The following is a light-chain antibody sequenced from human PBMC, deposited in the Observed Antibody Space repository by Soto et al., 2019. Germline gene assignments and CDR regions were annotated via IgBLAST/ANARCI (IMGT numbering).Light chain of an antibody. V-gene: IGKV3-20*01. CDR2: RAS. Sequence: EIVLTQSPGTLSLSPGERATLSCRASQSISTAYLTWYQQTPGQAPRLLIYRASNRATGIPDRFSGSESGTDFTLTISRLEPEDFAVYYCQQYDRLPITFGQGTRLEIK. CDR1: QSISTAY. CDR3: QQYDRLPIT. J-gene: IGKJ5*01.